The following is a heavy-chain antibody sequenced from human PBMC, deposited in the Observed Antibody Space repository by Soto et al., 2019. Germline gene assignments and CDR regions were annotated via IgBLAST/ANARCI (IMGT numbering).Heavy chain of an antibody. J-gene: IGHJ6*02. CDR2: ISSSSSTI. Sequence: PRGSLRLSCAASGFTFSSYSMNWVRQAPGKGLEWVSYISSSSSTIYYADSVKGRFTISRDNAKNSLYLQMNSLRAEDTAVYYCARDRGIPYYYYYGMDVWGQGTTVTVSS. CDR3: ARDRGIPYYYYYGMDV. CDR1: GFTFSSYS. D-gene: IGHD3-10*01. V-gene: IGHV3-48*01.